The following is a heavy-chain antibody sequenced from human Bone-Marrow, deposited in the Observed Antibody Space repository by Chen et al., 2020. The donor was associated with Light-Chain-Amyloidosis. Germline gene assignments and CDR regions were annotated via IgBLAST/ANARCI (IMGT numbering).Heavy chain of an antibody. CDR3: TKDVSEGWYRSPNYFAD. CDR1: GFTFDHSA. J-gene: IGHJ4*02. D-gene: IGHD6-19*01. V-gene: IGHV3-9*01. CDR2: ISWNSASV. Sequence: EVQLVESGGGLVQPGRSLRLSCVASGFTFDHSAMHWVRQIPGKGLEWFAGISWNSASVGYADSVEGRFTVSRDNAKNSLHLQMNSLRIEDTAFYYCTKDVSEGWYRSPNYFADWGQGTLVTVSS.